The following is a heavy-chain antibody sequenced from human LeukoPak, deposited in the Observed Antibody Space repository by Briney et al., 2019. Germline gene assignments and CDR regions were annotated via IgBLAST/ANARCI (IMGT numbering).Heavy chain of an antibody. CDR2: ISYDGSNK. J-gene: IGHJ4*02. V-gene: IGHV3-30*18. Sequence: GGCLRLSCAASGFTFSSYGMHWVRQAPGKGLEWVAVISYDGSNKYYADSVKGRFTISRDNSKNTLYLQMNSLRAEDTAVYYCAKDVDVGTLDYWGQGTLVTVSS. CDR3: AKDVDVGTLDY. CDR1: GFTFSSYG. D-gene: IGHD7-27*01.